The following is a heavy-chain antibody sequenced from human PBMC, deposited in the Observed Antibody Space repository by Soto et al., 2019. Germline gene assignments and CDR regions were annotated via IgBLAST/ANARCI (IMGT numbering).Heavy chain of an antibody. CDR3: ARGTTGTVDYYGMDV. CDR2: INPSGGST. CDR1: GYTFTSYY. Sequence: GASVKVSCKASGYTFTSYYMHWVRQAPGQGLEWMGIINPSGGSTSYAQKFQGRVTMTRDTSTSTVYMELSSLRSEDTAVYYCARGTTGTVDYYGMDVWGQGTTVTVSS. V-gene: IGHV1-46*01. D-gene: IGHD1-1*01. J-gene: IGHJ6*02.